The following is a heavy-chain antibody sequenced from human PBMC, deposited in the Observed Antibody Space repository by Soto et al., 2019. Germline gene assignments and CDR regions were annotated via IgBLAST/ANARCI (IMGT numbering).Heavy chain of an antibody. CDR2: IYYSGST. V-gene: IGHV4-59*12. D-gene: IGHD1-26*01. Sequence: SETLSLTCTVSGGSISSYYWSWIRQPPGKGLEWIGYIYYSGSTNYNPSLKSRVTISVDTSKNQFSLKLSSVTAADTAVYYCARAGVGGATALDYWSKATLVSVSS. CDR1: GGSISSYY. J-gene: IGHJ4*02. CDR3: ARAGVGGATALDY.